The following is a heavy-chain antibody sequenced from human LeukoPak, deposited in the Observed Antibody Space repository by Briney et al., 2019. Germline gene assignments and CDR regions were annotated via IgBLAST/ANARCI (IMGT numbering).Heavy chain of an antibody. Sequence: GGFLRLSCAASGFVVTSNFMSWVRQAPGKGLEWISMIHSGGSTYYADSVKGRFTVSRDKSENALYLQMNSLRAEDTAVYYCARETLYSYGYNYYYYMDVWGKGTTVTVSS. V-gene: IGHV3-53*01. CDR2: IHSGGST. J-gene: IGHJ6*03. D-gene: IGHD3-16*01. CDR1: GFVVTSNF. CDR3: ARETLYSYGYNYYYYMDV.